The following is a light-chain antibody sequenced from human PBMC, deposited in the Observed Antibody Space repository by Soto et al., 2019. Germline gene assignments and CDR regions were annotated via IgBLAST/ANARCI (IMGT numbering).Light chain of an antibody. Sequence: DIPMTQSPSSLSASVGDRVTITCQASQDISNYLNWYQQKPGKAPKLLIYDASNLETGVPSRFSGSGSGTDFTFTISSLQPEDIATYYCQQYDNLPPYTFGPGTKLEIK. V-gene: IGKV1-33*01. CDR3: QQYDNLPPYT. CDR2: DAS. J-gene: IGKJ2*01. CDR1: QDISNY.